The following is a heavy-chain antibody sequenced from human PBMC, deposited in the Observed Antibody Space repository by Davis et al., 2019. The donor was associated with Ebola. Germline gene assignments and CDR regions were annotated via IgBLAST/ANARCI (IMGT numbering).Heavy chain of an antibody. CDR1: GFTFSNYA. V-gene: IGHV4-34*01. J-gene: IGHJ4*02. CDR2: INHSGST. D-gene: IGHD3-10*01. CDR3: ARVHYYGSKSVDF. Sequence: ESLKISCAASGFTFSNYAMSWVRQPPGKGLEWIGEINHSGSTKYNPSLKRRVTISVDTSKNQFSLELSSVTAADTAVYYCARVHYYGSKSVDFWGQGTLVTVSS.